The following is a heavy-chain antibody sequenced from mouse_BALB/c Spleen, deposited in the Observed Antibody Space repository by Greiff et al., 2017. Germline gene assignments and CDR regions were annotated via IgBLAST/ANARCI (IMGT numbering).Heavy chain of an antibody. V-gene: IGHV5-17*02. J-gene: IGHJ2*01. CDR2: ISSGSSTI. D-gene: IGHD1-1*01. CDR1: GFTFSSFG. Sequence: DVMLVESGGGLVQPGGSRKLSCAASGFTFSSFGMHWVRQAPEKGLEWVAYISSGSSTIYYADTVKGRFTISRDNPKNTLFLQMTSLRSEDTAMYYCARSYDFDYWGQGTTLTVSS. CDR3: ARSYDFDY.